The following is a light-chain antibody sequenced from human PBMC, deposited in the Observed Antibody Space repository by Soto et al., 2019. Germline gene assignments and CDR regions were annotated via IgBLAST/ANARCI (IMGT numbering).Light chain of an antibody. Sequence: QSVLTQPPSASGSPGQSVTISCTGTGSDIGAYTYVSWYQHHPGTAPKLIIYEVTKRPSGVPDRFSGSKSGNTASLTISGLQPEDEADYYCCSYAGGAYASRIFGGGTKLTVL. V-gene: IGLV2-8*01. CDR1: GSDIGAYTY. CDR3: CSYAGGAYASRI. CDR2: EVT. J-gene: IGLJ2*01.